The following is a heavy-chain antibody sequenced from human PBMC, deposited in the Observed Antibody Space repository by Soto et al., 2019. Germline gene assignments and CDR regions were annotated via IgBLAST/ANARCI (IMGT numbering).Heavy chain of an antibody. CDR3: ARYDSSGYSDYFDY. D-gene: IGHD3-22*01. CDR1: GGSISSSSYY. J-gene: IGHJ4*02. V-gene: IGHV4-39*01. CDR2: IYYSGST. Sequence: ASETLSLTCTVSGGSISSSSYYWGWIRQPPGKGLEWIGSIYYSGSTYYNPSLKSRVTISVDTSKNQFSLKLSSVTAADTAVYYCARYDSSGYSDYFDYCGQGTLVTVSS.